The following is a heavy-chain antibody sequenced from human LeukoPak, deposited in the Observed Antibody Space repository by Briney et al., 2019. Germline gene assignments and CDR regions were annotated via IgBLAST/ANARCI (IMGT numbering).Heavy chain of an antibody. CDR3: AREEAVAELDY. CDR2: IIHSGTS. J-gene: IGHJ4*02. V-gene: IGHV4-34*12. CDR1: GGSFSDYY. D-gene: IGHD6-19*01. Sequence: SETLSLTCAVYGGSFSDYYWTWIRQPPGKGLEWIGQIIHSGTSNYNPSLKSRVTISVDTSKNQFSLNLSSVTAADTAVYYCAREEAVAELDYWGQGTLVTVSS.